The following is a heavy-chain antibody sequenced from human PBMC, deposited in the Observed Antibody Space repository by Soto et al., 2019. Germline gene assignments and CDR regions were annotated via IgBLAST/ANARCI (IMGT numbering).Heavy chain of an antibody. Sequence: QPGGSLRLSCVASGLTFSNYWMTWVRQTPGKGLEWVANIDQDESRKNYVDSVKGRFIISRDNSRNSVYLQMNSLTADDTGIYYCETEILIRDYWGQGT. J-gene: IGHJ4*02. CDR3: ETEILIRDY. D-gene: IGHD3-10*01. CDR2: IDQDESRK. V-gene: IGHV3-7*03. CDR1: GLTFSNYW.